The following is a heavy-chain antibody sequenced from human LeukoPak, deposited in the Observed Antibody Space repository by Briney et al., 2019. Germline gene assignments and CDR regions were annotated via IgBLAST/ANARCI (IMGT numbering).Heavy chain of an antibody. CDR2: ISSSSSTI. CDR3: ARDPIAAAGTLDY. J-gene: IGHJ4*02. CDR1: GFTFSSYS. Sequence: PGGSLRLSCAASGFTFSSYSMNWVRQAPGKGLEWVSYISSSSSTIYYADPVKGRFTISRDNAKNSLYLQMNSPRAEDTAVYYCARDPIAAAGTLDYWGQGTLVTVSS. V-gene: IGHV3-48*01. D-gene: IGHD6-13*01.